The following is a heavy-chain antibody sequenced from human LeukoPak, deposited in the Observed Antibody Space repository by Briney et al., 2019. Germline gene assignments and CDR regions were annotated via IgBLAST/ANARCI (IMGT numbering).Heavy chain of an antibody. V-gene: IGHV1-2*02. D-gene: IGHD1-14*01. J-gene: IGHJ5*02. CDR3: ARVGIGTDTGPEGWFDP. Sequence: GASVKVSCKASGYSFIDYYMNWVRQAPGQGLEWMGWINPNSGGTNYAQKFQGRVTMTRDTSISTAYMELSRLRSDDTAVYYCARVGIGTDTGPEGWFDPWGQGTLVTVSS. CDR2: INPNSGGT. CDR1: GYSFIDYY.